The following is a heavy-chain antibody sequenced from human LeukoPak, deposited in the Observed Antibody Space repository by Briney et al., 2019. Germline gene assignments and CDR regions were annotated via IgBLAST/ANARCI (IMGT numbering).Heavy chain of an antibody. CDR2: IYYSGST. Sequence: SETLSLTCTVSGGSISSSSYYWGWIRQPPGKGLEWIGSIYYSGSTYYNPSLKSRVTISVDTSKNQFSLKLSSVTAADTAVYYCARDSGRVEYQGIVVVTAIHAFDIWGQGTMVTVSS. CDR3: ARDSGRVEYQGIVVVTAIHAFDI. D-gene: IGHD2-21*02. CDR1: GGSISSSSYY. V-gene: IGHV4-39*07. J-gene: IGHJ3*02.